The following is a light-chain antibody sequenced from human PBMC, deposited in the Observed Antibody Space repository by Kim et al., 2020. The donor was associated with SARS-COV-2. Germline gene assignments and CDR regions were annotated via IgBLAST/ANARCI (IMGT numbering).Light chain of an antibody. CDR2: ATS. CDR3: LQHNSFPLT. J-gene: IGKJ4*01. Sequence: DIQMTQSPSSLSASVGDRVTITCRASQDIRNDLGWYQQQPGKAPKRLIYATSTLQSGVPSRFSGSGSETEFTLTISSLQPEDFATYYCLQHNSFPLTFGGATKVDIK. CDR1: QDIRND. V-gene: IGKV1-17*01.